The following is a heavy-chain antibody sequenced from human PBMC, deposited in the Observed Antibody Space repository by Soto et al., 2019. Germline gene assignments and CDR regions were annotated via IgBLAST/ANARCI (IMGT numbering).Heavy chain of an antibody. CDR1: GYTFTSYY. CDR3: ASTSGYDPELPLDY. V-gene: IGHV1-46*03. Sequence: QVQLVQSGAEVKKPGASVKVSCKASGYTFTSYYMHWVRQAPGPGLEWMGIINPSGGSTSYAQKYQGRVTMTRDTSKSTVYKELSSLRDADTAVYYCASTSGYDPELPLDYWGQGTLVTVSS. CDR2: INPSGGST. J-gene: IGHJ4*02. D-gene: IGHD5-12*01.